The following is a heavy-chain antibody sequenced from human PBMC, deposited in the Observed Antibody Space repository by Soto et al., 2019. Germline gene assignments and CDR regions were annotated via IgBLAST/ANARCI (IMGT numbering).Heavy chain of an antibody. V-gene: IGHV4-4*02. CDR2: VYHTERI. Sequence: QVQLKESGPGLVKPSGTLSLSCAVSGGSIKTDNWWSWVRQSPGKGLEWIGEVYHTERINYNPSLQGRVFNSIDTSENQFSLHLISVPAADTGVYFCARNHYHSVSESLGTVSGFDSWGQGTLVTVSS. D-gene: IGHD3-3*01. J-gene: IGHJ4*02. CDR3: ARNHYHSVSESLGTVSGFDS. CDR1: GGSIKTDNW.